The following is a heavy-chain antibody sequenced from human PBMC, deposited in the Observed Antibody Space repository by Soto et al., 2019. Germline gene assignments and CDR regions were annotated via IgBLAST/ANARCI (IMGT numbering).Heavy chain of an antibody. J-gene: IGHJ6*02. Sequence: GESLKISCKGSGYRFTSYGISWVRQAPGQGLEWMGWISAYNGNTNYAQKLQGRVTMTTDTSTSTAYMELRSLRSEDTAVYYCARDLGYYDSSGYYGMDVWGQGTTVTVSS. CDR3: ARDLGYYDSSGYYGMDV. V-gene: IGHV1-18*01. D-gene: IGHD3-22*01. CDR1: GYRFTSYG. CDR2: ISAYNGNT.